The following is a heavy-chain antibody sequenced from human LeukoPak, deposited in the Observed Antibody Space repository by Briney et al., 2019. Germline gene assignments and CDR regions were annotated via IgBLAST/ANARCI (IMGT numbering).Heavy chain of an antibody. D-gene: IGHD6-13*01. V-gene: IGHV4-39*01. J-gene: IGHJ3*02. CDR3: ARGLGSSSWYSAAFDI. CDR1: GGSISSSSYY. Sequence: PSETLSLTCTVSGGSISSSSYYWGWIRQPPGKGLEWIGSIYYSGSTYYNPSLKSRVTISVDTSKNQFSLKLSSVTAADTAVYYCARGLGSSSWYSAAFDIWGQGTMVTVSS. CDR2: IYYSGST.